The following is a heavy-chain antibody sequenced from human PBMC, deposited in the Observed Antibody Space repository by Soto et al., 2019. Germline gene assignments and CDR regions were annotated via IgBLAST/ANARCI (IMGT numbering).Heavy chain of an antibody. Sequence: GESLKISCKGSGYSFAGYWITWVRQKPGKGLEWMGRMDSSDSQTYYSPSVRGHVTISVTKSITTVFLEWSSLRASDTAMYYCARQIYDSDTGPNFQYYFDSWGQGTPVTVSS. J-gene: IGHJ4*02. V-gene: IGHV5-10-1*01. CDR3: ARQIYDSDTGPNFQYYFDS. CDR2: MDSSDSQT. CDR1: GYSFAGYW. D-gene: IGHD3-22*01.